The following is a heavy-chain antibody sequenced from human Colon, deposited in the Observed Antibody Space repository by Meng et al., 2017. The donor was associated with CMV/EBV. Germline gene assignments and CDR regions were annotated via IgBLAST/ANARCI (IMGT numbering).Heavy chain of an antibody. Sequence: ASVTVSCKTSGYTFTGYLMHWVRQAPGQWPEWIGWINPPTGGTNFAQKFQGRVTMTRNITINTAYMELSSLTSEDTRVYYCARGVDRGVDVWGQGTTVTVSS. J-gene: IGHJ6*02. CDR3: ARGVDRGVDV. CDR1: GYTFTGYL. D-gene: IGHD3-22*01. CDR2: INPPTGGT. V-gene: IGHV1-2*02.